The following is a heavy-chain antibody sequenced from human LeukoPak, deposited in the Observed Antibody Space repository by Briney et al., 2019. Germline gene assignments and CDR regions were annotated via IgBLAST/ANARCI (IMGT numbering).Heavy chain of an antibody. J-gene: IGHJ6*03. D-gene: IGHD3-10*01. Sequence: PSETLSLTCTVSSGSISSSSYYWGWIRQPPGKGLEWIGSIYHSGSTYYNSSLKSRVTISVDTSKNQFSLKLSSVTAADSAMYYCARTLSMVRGLDYCMDVWGKGTTVTVSS. CDR1: SGSISSSSYY. V-gene: IGHV4-39*01. CDR3: ARTLSMVRGLDYCMDV. CDR2: IYHSGST.